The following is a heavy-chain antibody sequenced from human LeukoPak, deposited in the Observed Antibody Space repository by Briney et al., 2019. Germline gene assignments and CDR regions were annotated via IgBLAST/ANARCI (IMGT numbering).Heavy chain of an antibody. J-gene: IGHJ4*02. CDR3: AKAAWIQLGSSNSYFDY. CDR2: IYGNGYEA. Sequence: GGSLRLSCAASGFTFGTYTMNWIRQAPGEGLEWVAGIYGNGYEAFYADSVNGRFTISRDDSKNTLYLQMNSLRAEDTAIYYCAKAAWIQLGSSNSYFDYWGQGTLVTVSS. V-gene: IGHV3-23*05. D-gene: IGHD5-18*01. CDR1: GFTFGTYT.